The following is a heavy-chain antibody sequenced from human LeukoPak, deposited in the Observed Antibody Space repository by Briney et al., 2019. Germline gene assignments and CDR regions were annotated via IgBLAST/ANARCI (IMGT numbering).Heavy chain of an antibody. CDR3: ASGDGYLQPY. CDR2: IHYDGKI. CDR1: GFSVSGKF. V-gene: IGHV3-53*01. Sequence: GGSLRLSCAAAGFSVSGKFMSWVRQAPGKGLEWVSIIHYDGKIRYAGSVGGRFTIYRDDSENTLFLQMNSLRVDDTAVYFCASGDGYLQPYWGQGTLVTVSS. D-gene: IGHD2-21*01. J-gene: IGHJ4*02.